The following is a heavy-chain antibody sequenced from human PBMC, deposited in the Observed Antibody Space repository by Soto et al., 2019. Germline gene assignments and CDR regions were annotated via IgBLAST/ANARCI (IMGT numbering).Heavy chain of an antibody. Sequence: GGSLRLSCAASGFTFSSYAMHWVRQAPGRGLEWVAVISYDGSKKYYADSVKGRFTISRDNSKNTLYLQMTSLRAEDTAVYYCASTASDYYDSSGYPYYFDYWGQGTLVTVSS. CDR1: GFTFSSYA. D-gene: IGHD3-22*01. J-gene: IGHJ4*02. CDR2: ISYDGSKK. V-gene: IGHV3-30-3*01. CDR3: ASTASDYYDSSGYPYYFDY.